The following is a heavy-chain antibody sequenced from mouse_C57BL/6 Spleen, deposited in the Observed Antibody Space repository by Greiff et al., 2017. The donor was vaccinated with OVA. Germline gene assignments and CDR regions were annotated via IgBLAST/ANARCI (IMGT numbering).Heavy chain of an antibody. J-gene: IGHJ3*01. CDR1: GFTFSDYG. CDR3: ARPDYGSSFAY. Sequence: VQLKESGGGLVKPGGSLKLSCAASGFTFSDYGMHWVRQAPEKGLEWVAYISSGSSTIYYADTVKGRFTISRDNAKNTLFLQMTSLRSEDTAMYYCARPDYGSSFAYWGQGTLVTVSA. V-gene: IGHV5-17*01. CDR2: ISSGSSTI. D-gene: IGHD1-1*01.